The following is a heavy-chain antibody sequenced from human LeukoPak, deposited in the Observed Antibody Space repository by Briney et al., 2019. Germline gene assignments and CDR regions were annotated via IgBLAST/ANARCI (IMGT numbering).Heavy chain of an antibody. J-gene: IGHJ4*02. CDR1: GFTASNNY. Sequence: RGSLRLSCARSGFTASNNYMSWVRQAPGKGLEWVSVIYNGGSTYYADSVKGRFTISRDNSKNTLYLQMNSLRAEDTAVYYCARGGSWNDFDYWGQGTLVTVSS. CDR3: ARGGSWNDFDY. D-gene: IGHD1-1*01. CDR2: IYNGGST. V-gene: IGHV3-53*01.